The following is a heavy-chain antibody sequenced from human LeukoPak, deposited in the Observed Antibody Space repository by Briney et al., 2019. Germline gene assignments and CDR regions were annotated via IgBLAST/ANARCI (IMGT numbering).Heavy chain of an antibody. V-gene: IGHV4-30-2*01. CDR2: IYHSGST. D-gene: IGHD6-13*01. CDR1: GGSISSGGYY. CDR3: ARGGYSRVQH. Sequence: SETLSLTCTVSGGSISSGGYYWSWIRQPPGKGLEWIGYIYHSGSTYYNPSLKSRVTISVDRSKNQFSLKLSSVTAADTAVYYCARGGYSRVQHWGQGTLVTVSS. J-gene: IGHJ1*01.